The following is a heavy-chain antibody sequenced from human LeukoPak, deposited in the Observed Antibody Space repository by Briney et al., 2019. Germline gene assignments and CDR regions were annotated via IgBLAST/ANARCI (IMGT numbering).Heavy chain of an antibody. V-gene: IGHV4-59*12. CDR1: GGSISSYC. J-gene: IGHJ4*02. Sequence: SETLSLTCTVSGGSISSYCWSWIRQPPGKGLEWIGYIYYSGSTNYNPSLKSRVTISVDTSKNQFSLKLSSVTAADTAVYYCARASSGWPYYFDYWGQGTLVTVSS. CDR2: IYYSGST. D-gene: IGHD6-19*01. CDR3: ARASSGWPYYFDY.